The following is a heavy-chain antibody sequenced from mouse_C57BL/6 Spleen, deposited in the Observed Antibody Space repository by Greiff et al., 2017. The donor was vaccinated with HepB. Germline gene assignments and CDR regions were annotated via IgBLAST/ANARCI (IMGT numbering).Heavy chain of an antibody. V-gene: IGHV1-26*01. CDR2: INPNNGGT. CDR3: ARPDY. J-gene: IGHJ2*01. Sequence: EVQLQQSGPELVKPGASVKISCKASGYTFTDYYMNWVKQSHGKSLEWIGDINPNNGGTSYNQKFKGKATLTVDKSSSTAYMELRSLTSEDSADYYCARPDYWGQGTTLTVSS. CDR1: GYTFTDYY.